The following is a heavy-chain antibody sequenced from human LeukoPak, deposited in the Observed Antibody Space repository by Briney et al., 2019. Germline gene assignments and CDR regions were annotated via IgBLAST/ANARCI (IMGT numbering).Heavy chain of an antibody. V-gene: IGHV4-39*07. CDR3: ARGVSASMAFDI. J-gene: IGHJ3*02. CDR1: GGSISSSSYY. Sequence: SETLSLTCTVSGGSISSSSYYWGWIRQPPGKGLEWIGSIYYSGSTYYNPSLKSRVTISVDTSKNQFSLKLSSVTAADTAVYYCARGVSASMAFDIWGQGTMVTVSS. CDR2: IYYSGST. D-gene: IGHD2-8*01.